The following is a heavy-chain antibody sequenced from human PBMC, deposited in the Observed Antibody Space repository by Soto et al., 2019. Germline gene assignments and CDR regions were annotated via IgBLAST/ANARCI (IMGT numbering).Heavy chain of an antibody. D-gene: IGHD6-19*01. CDR3: ARTVKYWSSSGWYGWFDP. V-gene: IGHV4-34*01. Sequence: QVQLQQWGAGLLKPSETLSLTCAVYGGSFSGYYWSWIRRPPGKGLEYIGEINDGGTTNYNPSIRIRVTISVDTSKNQFSLKLTSVTAADAAVYYCARTVKYWSSSGWYGWFDPWGQGTLVTVSS. CDR1: GGSFSGYY. CDR2: INDGGTT. J-gene: IGHJ5*02.